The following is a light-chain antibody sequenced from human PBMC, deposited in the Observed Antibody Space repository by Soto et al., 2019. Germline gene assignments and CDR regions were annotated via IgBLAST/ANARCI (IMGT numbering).Light chain of an antibody. Sequence: QSALTQPRSVSGSPGQSVAISCTGTSSYVGGYSYVSWYQQHPGKVPKLLIYDVTKRPSGVPDRFSGSKSGNTASLTISGLQAEDEADYYCCSYAGTYPVIFGGGTKLTVL. V-gene: IGLV2-11*01. CDR2: DVT. J-gene: IGLJ2*01. CDR1: SSYVGGYSY. CDR3: CSYAGTYPVI.